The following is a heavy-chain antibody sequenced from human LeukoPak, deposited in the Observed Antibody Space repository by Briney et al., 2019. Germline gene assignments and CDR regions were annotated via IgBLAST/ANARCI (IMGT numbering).Heavy chain of an antibody. CDR1: GYTFTGYY. Sequence: ASVKVSCKASGYTFTGYYMHWVRQAPGQGLEWLGWINPNNGGTNYAQKFQGRVTMTRDTSISTAYMELSRLRSDDTAMYYCARSGPTPMLPYFYYYMDVWGKGTTVTVSS. D-gene: IGHD3-16*01. CDR2: INPNNGGT. CDR3: ARSGPTPMLPYFYYYMDV. V-gene: IGHV1-2*02. J-gene: IGHJ6*03.